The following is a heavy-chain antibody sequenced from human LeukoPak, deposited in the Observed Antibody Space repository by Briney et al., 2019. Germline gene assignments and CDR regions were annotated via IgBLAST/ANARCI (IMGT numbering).Heavy chain of an antibody. Sequence: GGSLRLSCAASGFTFSSYWMHWVRQAPGKGLVWVSRINSDGSSTTYADSVKGRFTISRDNAKNTLYLQMNSLRAEDTAVYYCARDSSYCSSTSCDNYFDYWGQGNLVTVSS. CDR1: GFTFSSYW. CDR3: ARDSSYCSSTSCDNYFDY. CDR2: INSDGSST. D-gene: IGHD2-2*02. J-gene: IGHJ4*02. V-gene: IGHV3-74*01.